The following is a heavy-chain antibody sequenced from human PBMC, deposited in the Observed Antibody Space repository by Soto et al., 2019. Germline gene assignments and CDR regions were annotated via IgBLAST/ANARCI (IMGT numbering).Heavy chain of an antibody. Sequence: SETLSLTCTVSGSSISSSSYYWGWIRQPPGKGLEWIGSIYYRVSTYYNPSLKSRVTISPDTSKHKFSLKLSSVTAPDTAVYYCARFTRRQAACDIWGQGKMVT. V-gene: IGHV4-39*01. J-gene: IGHJ3*02. CDR1: GSSISSSSYY. CDR2: IYYRVST. CDR3: ARFTRRQAACDI.